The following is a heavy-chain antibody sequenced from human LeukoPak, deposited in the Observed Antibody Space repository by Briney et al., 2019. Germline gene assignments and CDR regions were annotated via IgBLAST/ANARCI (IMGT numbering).Heavy chain of an antibody. D-gene: IGHD1-20*01. V-gene: IGHV3-74*01. CDR1: GFSFSSYW. CDR3: VSYNSKQPDY. Sequence: GGSLRLSCAASGFSFSSYWMYWVRQAPGKGPVWVSGIKTDGSATSYADSVKGRFTISRDNAKNSLYLQMNSLRAEDTAVYYCVSYNSKQPDYWGQGTLVTVSS. CDR2: IKTDGSAT. J-gene: IGHJ4*02.